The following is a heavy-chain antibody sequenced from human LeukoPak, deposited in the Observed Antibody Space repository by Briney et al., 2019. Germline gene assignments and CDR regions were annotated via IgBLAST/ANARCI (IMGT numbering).Heavy chain of an antibody. D-gene: IGHD3-22*01. V-gene: IGHV4-4*07. CDR3: ARWGSGYYNFDL. J-gene: IGHJ2*01. CDR2: IYTSGST. CDR1: GGSISSYY. Sequence: SENLSLTCTVSGGSISSYYWSWIRQPAGKRLEWIGRIYTSGSTNYNPSLKSRVTISGDKSKNQFSLKLSSVTAADTAVYYCARWGSGYYNFDLWGRGTLVTVSS.